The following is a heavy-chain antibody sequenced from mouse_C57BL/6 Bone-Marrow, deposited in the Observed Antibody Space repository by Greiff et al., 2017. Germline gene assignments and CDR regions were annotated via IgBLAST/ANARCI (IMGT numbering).Heavy chain of an antibody. CDR2: IDPSDSYT. CDR3: ARYYYYGSSYVRWYFDV. CDR1: GYTFTSYW. V-gene: IGHV1-69*01. J-gene: IGHJ1*03. Sequence: VQLQQSGAELVMPGASVKLSCKASGYTFTSYWMHWVKQRPGQGLEWIGEIDPSDSYTNYNQKFKGKSTLTVDKSSSTAYMQLSSLTSEDSAVYYCARYYYYGSSYVRWYFDVWGTGTTVTVSS. D-gene: IGHD1-1*01.